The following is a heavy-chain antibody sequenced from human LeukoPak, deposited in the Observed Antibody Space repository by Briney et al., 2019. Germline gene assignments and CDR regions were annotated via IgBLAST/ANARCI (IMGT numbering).Heavy chain of an antibody. CDR2: ISAYNGNT. Sequence: ASVKVSCKASGYTFTSYGISWVRQAPGQGLEWMGWISAYNGNTNYAQKLQGRVTMTEDTSTDTAYMELSSLRSEDTAVYYCATINYYGSGSYYRPAEYFQHWGQGTLVTVSS. CDR3: ATINYYGSGSYYRPAEYFQH. D-gene: IGHD3-10*01. J-gene: IGHJ1*01. V-gene: IGHV1-18*01. CDR1: GYTFTSYG.